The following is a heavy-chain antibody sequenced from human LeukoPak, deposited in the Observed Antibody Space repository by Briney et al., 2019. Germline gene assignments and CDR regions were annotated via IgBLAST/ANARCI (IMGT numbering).Heavy chain of an antibody. CDR1: GYTFTSYD. CDR3: ASHSSTSENYYYYYGMDV. V-gene: IGHV1-8*01. Sequence: ASVKVSCKASGYTFTSYDINWVRQATGQGLEWMGWMNPNSGNTGYAQKFQGRVTMTRNTSISTAYMELSSLRPEDTAVYYCASHSSTSENYYYYYGMDVWGQGTTVTVSS. D-gene: IGHD2-2*01. CDR2: MNPNSGNT. J-gene: IGHJ6*02.